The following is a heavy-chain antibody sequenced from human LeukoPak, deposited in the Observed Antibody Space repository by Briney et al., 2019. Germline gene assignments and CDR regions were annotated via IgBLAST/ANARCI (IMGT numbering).Heavy chain of an antibody. V-gene: IGHV1-2*06. CDR1: GYTFSNYG. Sequence: ASVKVSCKASGYTFSNYGFSWVRQAPGQGLEWMGRINPNSGDTKYAQKFQGRVTMTRDTSISTAYMELSRLTSDDTAVYFCARKISGFEATDFWGPGTLVTVSS. D-gene: IGHD3-3*02. CDR3: ARKISGFEATDF. J-gene: IGHJ4*02. CDR2: INPNSGDT.